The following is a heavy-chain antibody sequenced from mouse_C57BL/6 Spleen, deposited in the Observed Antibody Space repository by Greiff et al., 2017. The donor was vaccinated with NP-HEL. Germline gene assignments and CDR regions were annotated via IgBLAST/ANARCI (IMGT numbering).Heavy chain of an antibody. CDR1: GYTFTSYW. CDR2: IDPSDSYT. CDR3: ARSEYYGSSYVGY. J-gene: IGHJ2*01. D-gene: IGHD1-1*01. Sequence: VQLQQPGAELVRPGTSVKLSCTASGYTFTSYWMHWVQQRPGQGLEWIGVIDPSDSYTNYTQKFTGKATLTVDTSSSTAYMQLSSLTSEDSAVYYCARSEYYGSSYVGYWGQGTTLTVSS. V-gene: IGHV1-59*01.